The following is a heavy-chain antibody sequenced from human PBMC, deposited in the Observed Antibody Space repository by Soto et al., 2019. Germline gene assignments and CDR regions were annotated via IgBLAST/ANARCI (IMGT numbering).Heavy chain of an antibody. CDR3: ARDRTYYDFWSGYLRNDYYYYYRMDV. V-gene: IGHV4-30-4*01. CDR1: GGSISSGDYY. D-gene: IGHD3-3*01. CDR2: IYYSGST. Sequence: TSETLSLTCTVSGGSISSGDYYWSWIRQPPGKGLEWIGYIYYSGSTYYNPSLKSRVTISVDTSKNQFSLKLSPVTAADTAVYYCARDRTYYDFWSGYLRNDYYYYYRMDVWGQGTTVTVSS. J-gene: IGHJ6*02.